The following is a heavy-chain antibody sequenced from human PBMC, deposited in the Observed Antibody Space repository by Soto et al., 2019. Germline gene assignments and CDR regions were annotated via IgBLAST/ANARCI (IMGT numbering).Heavy chain of an antibody. J-gene: IGHJ4*02. CDR1: GYSISSGYY. D-gene: IGHD3-22*01. CDR2: GYHSGGT. CDR3: ARGDYYDDSSGYSYYFDY. Sequence: ASETLSLTCDVSGYSISSGYYCGWIRQPPGKGLEWMGNGYHSGGTYYNPSLNSRVTISIDTSNNQFSLKLNSVTAADAAVYYCARGDYYDDSSGYSYYFDYWGQGALVTVSS. V-gene: IGHV4-38-2*01.